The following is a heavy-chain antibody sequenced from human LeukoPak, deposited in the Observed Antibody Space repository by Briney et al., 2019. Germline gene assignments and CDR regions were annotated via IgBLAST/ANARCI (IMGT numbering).Heavy chain of an antibody. Sequence: PSQTLSLTCTVSGGSISSGGYYWSWIRQHPGKGLEWIGYIYYSGSTYYNPSLKSRVTISVDTSKNQFSLKLSSVTAADTAVYYCARSPAAVPFGFDPWGQGTLVTVSS. CDR1: GGSISSGGYY. CDR2: IYYSGST. J-gene: IGHJ5*02. CDR3: ARSPAAVPFGFDP. V-gene: IGHV4-31*03. D-gene: IGHD2-2*01.